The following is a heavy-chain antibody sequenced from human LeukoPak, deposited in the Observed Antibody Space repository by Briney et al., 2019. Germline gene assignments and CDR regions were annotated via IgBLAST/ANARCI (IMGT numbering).Heavy chain of an antibody. V-gene: IGHV1-18*01. CDR2: ISAYNGNT. D-gene: IGHD1-26*01. CDR1: GYTFTSYG. CDR3: ARDRAYSGSWDGFDY. Sequence: ASVKVSCKASGYTFTSYGISWVRQAPGQGLEWMGWISAYNGNTNYAQKLQGRVTMTTDTSTSTAYMELRSLRSDDTAVYYCARDRAYSGSWDGFDYWGQGTLVTVSS. J-gene: IGHJ4*02.